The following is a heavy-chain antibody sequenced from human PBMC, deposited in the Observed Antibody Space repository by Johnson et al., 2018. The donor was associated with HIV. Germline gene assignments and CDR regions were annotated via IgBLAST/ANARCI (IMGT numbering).Heavy chain of an antibody. J-gene: IGHJ3*02. D-gene: IGHD5-18*01. Sequence: QVQLVESGGGVVQPGRSLRLSCAASGFTFSSYAMHWVRQAPGKGLEWVAIISYDGTNKYYADSVKGRFTISRDNSKSMLYLQINSLRAEDTAVYYCAKASLRGYSYVSYAFDIWGQGTMVTVSS. V-gene: IGHV3-30*04. CDR3: AKASLRGYSYVSYAFDI. CDR2: ISYDGTNK. CDR1: GFTFSSYA.